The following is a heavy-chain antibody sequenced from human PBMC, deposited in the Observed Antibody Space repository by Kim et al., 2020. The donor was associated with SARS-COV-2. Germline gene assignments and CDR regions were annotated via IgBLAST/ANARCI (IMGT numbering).Heavy chain of an antibody. V-gene: IGHV1-2*02. J-gene: IGHJ4*02. Sequence: SAKKFQGRVTMTRDSSLSTAYMELDSLTPDDTAVYYCAGAVLAPADPNFDYWGQGTLVTVSS. CDR3: AGAVLAPADPNFDY. D-gene: IGHD2-2*01.